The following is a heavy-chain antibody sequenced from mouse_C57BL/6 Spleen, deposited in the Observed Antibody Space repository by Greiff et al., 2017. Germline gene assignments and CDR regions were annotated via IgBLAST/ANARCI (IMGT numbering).Heavy chain of an antibody. CDR1: GFSLSTSGMG. D-gene: IGHD2-1*01. Sequence: QVTLKECGPGILQSSQTLSLTCSFSGFSLSTSGMGVSWIRQPSGKGLEWLAHIYWDDDKRYNPSLKSRLTISKDTSRNQVFLKITSVDTADTATYYCARDDDGNYERFAYWGQGTLVTVSA. V-gene: IGHV8-12*01. CDR3: ARDDDGNYERFAY. J-gene: IGHJ3*01. CDR2: IYWDDDK.